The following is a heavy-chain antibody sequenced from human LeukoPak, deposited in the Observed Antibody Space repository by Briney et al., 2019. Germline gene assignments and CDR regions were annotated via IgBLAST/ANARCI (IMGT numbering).Heavy chain of an antibody. Sequence: ASVKVSCKASGGTFSSYAISWVRQAPGQGLEWMGRIIPILGIANYAQKFQGRVTITADKSTSTAYMELSSLRSEDTAVYYCATDLYSSPSDYWGQGTLVTVSS. CDR1: GGTFSSYA. V-gene: IGHV1-69*04. CDR2: IIPILGIA. CDR3: ATDLYSSPSDY. J-gene: IGHJ4*02. D-gene: IGHD6-6*01.